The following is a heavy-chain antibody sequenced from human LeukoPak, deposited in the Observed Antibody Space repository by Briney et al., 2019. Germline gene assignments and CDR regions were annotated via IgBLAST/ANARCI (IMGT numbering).Heavy chain of an antibody. CDR1: GFNFSSYS. Sequence: PGRSLRLSCAGSGFNFSSYSMSWVRQAPWKGLEFVSSISSSSSSFIYYADSVKGRFTISRDNAKKSLSLQMNSLRADDTAVYYCARGYSSSWYLDWGQGTLVTVSS. V-gene: IGHV3-21*01. D-gene: IGHD6-13*01. CDR2: ISSSSSSFI. CDR3: ARGYSSSWYLD. J-gene: IGHJ4*02.